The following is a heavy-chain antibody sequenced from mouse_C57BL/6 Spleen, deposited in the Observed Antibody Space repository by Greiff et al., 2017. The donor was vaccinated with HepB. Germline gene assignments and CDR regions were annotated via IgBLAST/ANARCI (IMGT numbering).Heavy chain of an antibody. CDR3: ARGWDGSFAY. Sequence: QVQLKESGAELVKPGASVKLSCKASGYTFTSYWMHWVKQRPGQGLEWIGMIHPNSGSTNYNEKFKSKATLTVDKSSSTAYMQLSSLTSEDSAVYYCARGWDGSFAYWGQGTLVTVSA. J-gene: IGHJ3*01. CDR1: GYTFTSYW. D-gene: IGHD2-3*01. CDR2: IHPNSGST. V-gene: IGHV1-64*01.